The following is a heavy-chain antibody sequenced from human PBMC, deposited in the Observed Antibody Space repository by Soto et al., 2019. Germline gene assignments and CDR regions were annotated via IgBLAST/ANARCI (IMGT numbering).Heavy chain of an antibody. CDR1: GFTFSSYA. CDR3: ARDYNYYDSSGYYFMNAFGI. D-gene: IGHD3-22*01. CDR2: ISYDGSNK. J-gene: IGHJ3*02. V-gene: IGHV3-30-3*01. Sequence: GGSLRLSCAASGFTFSSYAMHWVRQAPGKGLEWVAVISYDGSNKYYADSVKGRFTISRDNSKNTLYLQMNSLRAEDTAVYYCARDYNYYDSSGYYFMNAFGIWGQGTMVTVSS.